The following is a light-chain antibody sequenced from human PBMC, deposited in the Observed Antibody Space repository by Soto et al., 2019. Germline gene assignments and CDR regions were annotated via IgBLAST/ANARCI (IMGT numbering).Light chain of an antibody. J-gene: IGKJ4*01. CDR3: QKYNSVPAT. Sequence: DIQMTQSPSSLSASVGDRVTITCRASQAISNSLAWYQQKPGKVPKLLIYGASTLQSGVPSRFSGSGSGTDFTLTISSLQPEDVATYYCQKYNSVPATFGGGTKVEIK. CDR1: QAISNS. CDR2: GAS. V-gene: IGKV1-27*01.